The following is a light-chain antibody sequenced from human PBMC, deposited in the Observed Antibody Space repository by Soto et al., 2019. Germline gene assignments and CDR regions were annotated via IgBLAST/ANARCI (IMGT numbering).Light chain of an antibody. CDR3: QQYGSSSWT. Sequence: EIVLTQSPGTLSLSPGERATLSCRVSQSFSSSFLAWYQLKPGQAPRLLIYGASSRATGIPDRFSGSGSGTDFSLTISRLEPEDFAVYYCQQYGSSSWTFGQGTKVEIK. CDR2: GAS. CDR1: QSFSSSF. J-gene: IGKJ1*01. V-gene: IGKV3-20*01.